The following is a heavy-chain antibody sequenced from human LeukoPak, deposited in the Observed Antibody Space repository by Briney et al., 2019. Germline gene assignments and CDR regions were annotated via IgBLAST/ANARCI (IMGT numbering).Heavy chain of an antibody. D-gene: IGHD6-19*01. CDR2: ISYDGSNK. CDR3: AKGPLIEVAGTTWDH. J-gene: IGHJ4*02. CDR1: GFTFSSYG. V-gene: IGHV3-30*18. Sequence: GGSLRLSCAASGFTFSSYGMHWVRQAPGKGREWVAVISYDGSNKYYADSVKGRFTISRDNSKNTLYLQMNSLRAEDTAVYYCAKGPLIEVAGTTWDHWGQGTLVTVSS.